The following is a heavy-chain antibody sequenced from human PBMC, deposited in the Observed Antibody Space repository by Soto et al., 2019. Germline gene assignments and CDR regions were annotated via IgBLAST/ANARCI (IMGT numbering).Heavy chain of an antibody. CDR3: ARRAKYCSGGSCYPGWFDP. Sequence: PSETLSLTCAVYGGSFSGYYWRWIRQPPGEGQEWIGEINHSGSTNYNPSLKSRVTISVDTSKNQFSLKLSSVTAADTSVYYCARRAKYCSGGSCYPGWFDPWGQGTLVTVSS. CDR2: INHSGST. J-gene: IGHJ5*02. CDR1: GGSFSGYY. D-gene: IGHD2-15*01. V-gene: IGHV4-34*01.